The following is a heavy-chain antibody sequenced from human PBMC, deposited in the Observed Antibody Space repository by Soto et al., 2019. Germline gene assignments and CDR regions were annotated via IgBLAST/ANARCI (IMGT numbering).Heavy chain of an antibody. J-gene: IGHJ3*02. D-gene: IGHD5-12*01. CDR1: GYTFTGYY. V-gene: IGHV1-2*02. CDR3: ARDSITYDAFDI. CDR2: INPNSGGT. Sequence: ASVKVSCKASGYTFTGYYMHWVRQAPGQGLEWKGWINPNSGGTNYAQKFQGRVTMTRDTFISTAYMELSRLRSDDTAVYYCARDSITYDAFDIWGQGTMVTVSS.